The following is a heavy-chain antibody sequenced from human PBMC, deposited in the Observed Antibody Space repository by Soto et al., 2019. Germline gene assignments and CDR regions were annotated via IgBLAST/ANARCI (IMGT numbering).Heavy chain of an antibody. V-gene: IGHV2-5*01. CDR2: IYWTDDK. D-gene: IGHD3-16*01. CDR3: AHTQGDVDQQIYNFYGMDV. CDR1: GFSLTTYGVG. Sequence: GSGPTLVNPPQTLTLTCTFSGFSLTTYGVGVGWIRQPPGKALEWLALIYWTDDKRYSPSLKSRLTITKDTSKNQVVLTMTNMDPVDTATYYCAHTQGDVDQQIYNFYGMDVWGQGTTVTVSS. J-gene: IGHJ6*02.